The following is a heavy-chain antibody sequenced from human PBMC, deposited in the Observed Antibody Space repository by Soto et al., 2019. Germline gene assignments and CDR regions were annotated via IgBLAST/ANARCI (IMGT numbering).Heavy chain of an antibody. CDR3: ARVGIAVAGTHFDY. D-gene: IGHD6-19*01. CDR2: ISGGSSYI. Sequence: VQLVESGGGLVKPGGSLRLSCAASGFTFSTYSMNWVRQAPGKGLEWVSSISGGSSYIHYADSVKGRFTISRDNAKNSLYLQMDSLRDEDTAVYHCARVGIAVAGTHFDYWGQGTLVTVSS. CDR1: GFTFSTYS. J-gene: IGHJ4*02. V-gene: IGHV3-21*01.